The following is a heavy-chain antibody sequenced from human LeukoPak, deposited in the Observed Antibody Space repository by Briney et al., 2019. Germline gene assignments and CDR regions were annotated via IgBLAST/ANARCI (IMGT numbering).Heavy chain of an antibody. CDR1: GGSISSGSYF. V-gene: IGHV4-61*02. J-gene: IGHJ4*02. CDR2: IYTSGST. CDR3: ARGPYYDFWSGYPFFDS. D-gene: IGHD3-3*01. Sequence: SETLSLTCTVSGGSISSGSYFWYWIRQPAGKGLEWIGRIYTSGSTNYNPSLKSRVTMSVDTSKTQFSLKLSSVTAADTAVYYCARGPYYDFWSGYPFFDSWGQGALVTVSS.